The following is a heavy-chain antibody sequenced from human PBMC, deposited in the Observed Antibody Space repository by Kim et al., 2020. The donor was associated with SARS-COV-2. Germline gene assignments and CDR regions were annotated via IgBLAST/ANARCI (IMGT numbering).Heavy chain of an antibody. V-gene: IGHV3-30*18. CDR1: GFTFSDYA. D-gene: IGHD1-1*01. CDR3: AKNDLTHAMYYYGMYV. J-gene: IGHJ6*02. CDR2: LSNDGSGK. Sequence: GGSLRLSCAASGFTFSDYAMHWVRQAPGKGLEWVAVLSNDGSGKYYADSVKGRFTVSRDNSKNTLYLQMNSLRTGDTAIYYCAKNDLTHAMYYYGMYVWGQGTTVTVPS.